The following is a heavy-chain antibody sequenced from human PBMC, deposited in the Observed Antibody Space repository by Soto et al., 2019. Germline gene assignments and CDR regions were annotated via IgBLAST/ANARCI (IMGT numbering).Heavy chain of an antibody. J-gene: IGHJ6*02. CDR2: ISPYTDNT. Sequence: ASVKVSCKASGYIFVNYGIAWVRQAPGQGLEWLGWISPYTDNTHYASKVQGSLTLTTDTSTSTAFMDLGSLTSADTAVYYCAMVDNYVTPTPQDVWGQGTTVTVSS. V-gene: IGHV1-18*01. D-gene: IGHD3-16*01. CDR3: AMVDNYVTPTPQDV. CDR1: GYIFVNYG.